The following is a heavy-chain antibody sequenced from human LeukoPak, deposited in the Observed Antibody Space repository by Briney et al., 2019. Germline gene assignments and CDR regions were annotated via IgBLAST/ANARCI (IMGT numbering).Heavy chain of an antibody. Sequence: PSETLSLTCAVYGGSFSGYYWSWIRQPPGKGLEGIGEINHSGSTNYNPSLKSRVTISVDTSKNQFSLKLSSVTAADTAVYYCASHYYGSGSYRPREYWGQGTLVTVSS. V-gene: IGHV4-34*01. CDR2: INHSGST. D-gene: IGHD3-10*01. CDR1: GGSFSGYY. J-gene: IGHJ4*02. CDR3: ASHYYGSGSYRPREY.